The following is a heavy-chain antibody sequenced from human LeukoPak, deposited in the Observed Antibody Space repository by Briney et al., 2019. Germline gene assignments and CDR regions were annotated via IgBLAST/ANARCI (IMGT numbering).Heavy chain of an antibody. CDR3: ARGESSSCFD. CDR1: GFTFSSYW. V-gene: IGHV3-7*04. CDR2: INQDGSEN. Sequence: GGSLRLSCAASGFTFSSYWMNWVRQAPGKGLEWVANINQDGSENYYVDSVKGRFTISRDNAKNSLFLQMHSLRAEDTAVYYCARGESSSCFDWGQGTLVTVSS. J-gene: IGHJ4*02. D-gene: IGHD6-13*01.